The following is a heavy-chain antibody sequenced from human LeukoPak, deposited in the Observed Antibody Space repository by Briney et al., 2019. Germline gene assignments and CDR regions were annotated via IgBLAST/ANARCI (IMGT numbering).Heavy chain of an antibody. CDR3: ARDLRVPAAMGDAFDI. J-gene: IGHJ3*02. V-gene: IGHV4-4*02. D-gene: IGHD2-2*01. Sequence: KPSGTLSLTCAVSGGSISSGNWWSWVRQPPGKGLEWIGEIYHSGSTNYNPSLKSRATISLDKSKNQFSLKLNSVTAADTAVYYCARDLRVPAAMGDAFDIWGQGTMVTVSS. CDR2: IYHSGST. CDR1: GGSISSGNW.